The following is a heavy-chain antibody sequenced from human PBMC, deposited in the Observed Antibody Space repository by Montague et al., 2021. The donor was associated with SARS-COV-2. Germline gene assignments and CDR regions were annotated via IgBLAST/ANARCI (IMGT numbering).Heavy chain of an antibody. Sequence: SETLSLTCTVSGVSISSYYWIWIRQPPGKGLEWIGYIYYTGSTNYNPSLKSRVTISVDTSKNQFSLKLSSVTAADTAVYYCARTSASSDYWGQGTLVTVSS. CDR1: GVSISSYY. CDR2: IYYTGST. J-gene: IGHJ4*02. CDR3: ARTSASSDY. V-gene: IGHV4-59*01. D-gene: IGHD1-26*01.